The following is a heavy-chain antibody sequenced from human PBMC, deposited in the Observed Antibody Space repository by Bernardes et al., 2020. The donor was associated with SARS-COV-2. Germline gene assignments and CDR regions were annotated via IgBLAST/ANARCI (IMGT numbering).Heavy chain of an antibody. V-gene: IGHV3-11*01. Sequence: GGSLRLSCTVSGSRFSDYYMSWIRQAPGKGLEWVAYISGSGASSKYAESVEGRFTISRDNAKNSVYLQMDSLRDEDTAVYYCARAVKKDYWGQGTLVTVSS. CDR1: GSRFSDYY. CDR3: ARAVKKDY. CDR2: ISGSGASS. J-gene: IGHJ4*02.